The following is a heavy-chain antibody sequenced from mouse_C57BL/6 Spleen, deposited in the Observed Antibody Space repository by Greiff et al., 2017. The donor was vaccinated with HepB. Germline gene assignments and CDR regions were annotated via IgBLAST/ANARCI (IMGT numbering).Heavy chain of an antibody. D-gene: IGHD1-1*01. V-gene: IGHV1-52*01. CDR3: ARDYYYGSSYVGY. J-gene: IGHJ2*01. CDR1: GYTFTSYW. Sequence: VQLQQPGAELVRPGSSVKLSCKASGYTFTSYWMHWVKQRPIQGLEWIGNIDPSDSETHYNQKFKDKATLTVDKSSSTAYMQLSSLTSEDSAVYYCARDYYYGSSYVGYWGQGTTLTVSS. CDR2: IDPSDSET.